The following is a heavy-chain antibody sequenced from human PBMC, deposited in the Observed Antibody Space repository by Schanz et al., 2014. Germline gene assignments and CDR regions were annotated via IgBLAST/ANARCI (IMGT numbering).Heavy chain of an antibody. CDR1: GFTFSTYW. CDR3: ARDKGGYYPFDY. Sequence: EVQLVESGGGLVQPGGSLRLSCAASGFTFSTYWMSWVRQAPGKGLEWVANIKQDESERSYVDSVKGRFTISRDNAKNSLYLQMSSLRAEDTAVYYCARDKGGYYPFDYWGQGTLVTVSS. D-gene: IGHD3-3*01. V-gene: IGHV3-7*01. J-gene: IGHJ4*02. CDR2: IKQDESER.